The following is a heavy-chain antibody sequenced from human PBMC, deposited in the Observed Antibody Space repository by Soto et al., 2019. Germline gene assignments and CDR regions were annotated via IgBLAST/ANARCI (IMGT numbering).Heavy chain of an antibody. CDR3: ARGDKGDYYGMGA. V-gene: IGHV3-53*01. CDR2: IYSGGST. Sequence: EVQLVESGGGLIQPGGSLRLSCAASGFTVSSNYMSWVRQAPGKGLEWVSVIYSGGSTYYADSVKGRFTISRDNSKNTVYLQVNSLRAADTAVYYCARGDKGDYYGMGAWGRGTTVTVSS. J-gene: IGHJ6*02. CDR1: GFTVSSNY.